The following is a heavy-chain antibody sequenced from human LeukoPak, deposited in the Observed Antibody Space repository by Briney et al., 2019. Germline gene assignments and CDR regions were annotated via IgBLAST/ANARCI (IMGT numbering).Heavy chain of an antibody. CDR2: VKPHSGDT. CDR1: GYTFTSYD. V-gene: IGHV1-8*01. D-gene: IGHD3-3*01. J-gene: IGHJ4*02. CDR3: TRGVGVAGDY. Sequence: GASVKVSCKTSGYTFTSYDINWVRQDTGQGLEWMGWVKPHSGDTAYAQKFQGRVTMTRDSATSTVYMELSGLRSEDSAVYYGTRGVGVAGDYWGQGTLVTVSS.